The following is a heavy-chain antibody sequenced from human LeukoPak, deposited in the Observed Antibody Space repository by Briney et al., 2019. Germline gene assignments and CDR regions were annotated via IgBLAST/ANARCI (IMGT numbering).Heavy chain of an antibody. D-gene: IGHD3-16*01. V-gene: IGHV5-51*01. CDR3: ARPGQLGEYTPYHFDY. J-gene: IGHJ4*02. CDR1: GYSFTSYW. CDR2: IYPGDSDT. Sequence: GESLKISCKGSGYSFTSYWIGWARQMPGKGLEWMGIIYPGDSDTRYSPSFQGQVTISADKSISTAYLQWSSLKASDTAMYYCARPGQLGEYTPYHFDYWGQGILVTVSS.